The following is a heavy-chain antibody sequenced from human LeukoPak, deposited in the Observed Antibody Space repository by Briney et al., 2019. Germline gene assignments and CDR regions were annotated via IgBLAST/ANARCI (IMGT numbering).Heavy chain of an antibody. CDR3: ARQHYDSLEGDLGAFDI. D-gene: IGHD3-3*01. CDR2: IYPADSDT. V-gene: IGHV5-51*01. CDR1: GYSFTSQW. J-gene: IGHJ3*02. Sequence: GESLKISCKGSGYSFTSQWIGWVRQMPGKGLEWMGIIYPADSDTRYSPSFQGQVTISADKSISTAYLQWSSLKASDTAMYYCARQHYDSLEGDLGAFDIWGQGTMVTVSS.